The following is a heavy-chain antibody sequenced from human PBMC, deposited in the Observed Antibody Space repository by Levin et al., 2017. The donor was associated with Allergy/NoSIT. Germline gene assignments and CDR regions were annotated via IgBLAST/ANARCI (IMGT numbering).Heavy chain of an antibody. CDR2: IKSKTDGGTT. Sequence: GGSLRLSCAASGFTFSNAWMSWVRQAPGKGLEWVGRIKSKTDGGTTDYAAPVKGRFTISRDDSKNTLYLQMNSLKTEDTAVYYCTTDRLLRFLEWLSPELCYWGQGTLVTVSS. CDR3: TTDRLLRFLEWLSPELCY. J-gene: IGHJ4*02. V-gene: IGHV3-15*01. CDR1: GFTFSNAW. D-gene: IGHD3-3*01.